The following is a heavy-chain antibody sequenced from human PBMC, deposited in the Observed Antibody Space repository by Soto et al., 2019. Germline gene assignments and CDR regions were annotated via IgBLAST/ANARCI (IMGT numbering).Heavy chain of an antibody. Sequence: GGSLRLSCAASGFTFSSYSMNWVRQAPGKGLEWVSSISSSSSYIYYADSVKGRFTISRDNAKNSLYLQMNSLRAEDTAVYYCARDLNPYYYDSSGLGGIWGQGAMVTVSS. CDR1: GFTFSSYS. D-gene: IGHD3-22*01. CDR2: ISSSSSYI. V-gene: IGHV3-21*01. CDR3: ARDLNPYYYDSSGLGGI. J-gene: IGHJ3*02.